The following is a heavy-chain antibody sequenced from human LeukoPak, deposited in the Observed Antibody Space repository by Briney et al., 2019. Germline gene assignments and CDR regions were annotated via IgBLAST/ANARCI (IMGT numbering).Heavy chain of an antibody. Sequence: PSETLSLTCTLSGGSINTNSYSWGWIRQPPWKGLEWIGSISYSGSTYYNPSVKSRVTMSVDTSKSQFSLKLISVTAADTAVYYCARFGGLFCTGGTCYSGFDYWGQGTLVTASS. CDR3: ARFGGLFCTGGTCYSGFDY. V-gene: IGHV4-39*01. D-gene: IGHD2-15*01. J-gene: IGHJ4*02. CDR1: GGSINTNSYS. CDR2: ISYSGST.